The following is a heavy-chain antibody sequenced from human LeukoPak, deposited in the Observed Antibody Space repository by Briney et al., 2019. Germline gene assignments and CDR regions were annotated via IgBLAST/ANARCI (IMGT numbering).Heavy chain of an antibody. CDR3: AKDNPVSHGGLDY. Sequence: PGGSLRLSCAASGFTFDDYTMHWVRQAPGKGLEWVSLISWDGGSTYYADSVKGRFTISRDNSKNSLYLQMNSLRTEDTALYYRAKDNPVSHGGLDYWGQGTLVTVSS. V-gene: IGHV3-43*01. D-gene: IGHD3-16*01. CDR1: GFTFDDYT. J-gene: IGHJ4*02. CDR2: ISWDGGST.